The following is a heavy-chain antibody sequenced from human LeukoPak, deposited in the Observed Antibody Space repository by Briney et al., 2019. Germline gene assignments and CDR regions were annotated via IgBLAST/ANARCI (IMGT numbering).Heavy chain of an antibody. V-gene: IGHV4-34*01. Sequence: GSLRLSCAASGFTFSRYSMNWIRQPPGKGLEWIGEMSHSGYPNYNPSLKSRVAISVDTSKNQFSLNLTSVTAADTAVYYCARPRLLYGSGPILVWGQGNLVTVSS. J-gene: IGHJ4*02. CDR1: GFTFSRYS. CDR3: ARPRLLYGSGPILV. CDR2: MSHSGYP. D-gene: IGHD3-10*01.